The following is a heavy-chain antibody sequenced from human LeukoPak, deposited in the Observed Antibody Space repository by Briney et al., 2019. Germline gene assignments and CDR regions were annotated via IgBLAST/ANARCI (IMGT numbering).Heavy chain of an antibody. CDR2: IYSNGGT. CDR1: GVTVSSHY. D-gene: IGHD6-25*01. V-gene: IGHV3-53*01. Sequence: GGSLRLSCAASGVTVSSHYMSWVRQAPGKGLEWVSVIYSNGGTSYADSVKGRFIISRDTSKNTLYLQMNSLRAEDTAVYYCARAETTAGSYWGQGTLVTVSS. CDR3: ARAETTAGSY. J-gene: IGHJ4*02.